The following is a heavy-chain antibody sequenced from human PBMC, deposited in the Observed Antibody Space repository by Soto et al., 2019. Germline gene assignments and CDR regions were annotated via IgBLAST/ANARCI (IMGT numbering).Heavy chain of an antibody. D-gene: IGHD2-2*03. CDR3: AVGSCSMPTCLEVAGSSFDF. J-gene: IGHJ4*02. V-gene: IGHV1-18*01. Sequence: QVQLVQSGPEVKKPGASVTVSCKASGNRFTSYAFSWVRQAPGQGLEWMGWISPYSGNTKYSQNVQGRITMTADTSTGTAYLELRSRRSDDTAVYYCAVGSCSMPTCLEVAGSSFDFWGQGPLLIVSS. CDR1: GNRFTSYA. CDR2: ISPYSGNT.